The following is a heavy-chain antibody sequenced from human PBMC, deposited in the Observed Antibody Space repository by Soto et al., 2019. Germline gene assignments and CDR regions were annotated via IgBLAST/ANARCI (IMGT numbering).Heavy chain of an antibody. CDR3: ERHSLELSKNNWVAP. Sequence: PSETLSLTCTVSGDSIISIDFYWVWVRQPPGKGLEWIGSIFYLGSSYYNPSLKSRVTMSVDTSKNQFSLRLRSVTAADTALYVCERHSLELSKNNWVAPWGQG. D-gene: IGHD4-4*01. CDR2: IFYLGSS. V-gene: IGHV4-39*01. CDR1: GDSIISIDFY. J-gene: IGHJ5*02.